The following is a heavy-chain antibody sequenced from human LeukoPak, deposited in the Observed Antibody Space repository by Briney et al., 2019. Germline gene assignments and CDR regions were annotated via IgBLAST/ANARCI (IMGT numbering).Heavy chain of an antibody. CDR1: GFTVSSGY. CDR2: IYGGGST. Sequence: PGGSLRLSCAASGFTVSSGYMNWVRQAPGKGLEWVSLIYGGGSTYYAESVKGRFTISRDNSKNTLYLQMNSLRAEDTAVYYCARRGDGGRCFDYWGQGTLVTVSS. D-gene: IGHD4-23*01. V-gene: IGHV3-53*01. J-gene: IGHJ4*02. CDR3: ARRGDGGRCFDY.